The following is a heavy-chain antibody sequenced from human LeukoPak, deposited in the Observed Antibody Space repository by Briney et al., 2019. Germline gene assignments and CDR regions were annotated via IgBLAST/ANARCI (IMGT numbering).Heavy chain of an antibody. Sequence: SETLSLTCAVYGGSFSGYYWSWIRQAPGKGLEWIGEINHSGSTNYNPSLKSRVTISVDTSKNQFSLKLSSVTAADTAVYYCARDGYCSSTSCYRHRGAFDIWGQGTMVTVSS. D-gene: IGHD2-2*03. J-gene: IGHJ3*02. CDR3: ARDGYCSSTSCYRHRGAFDI. CDR1: GGSFSGYY. V-gene: IGHV4-34*01. CDR2: INHSGST.